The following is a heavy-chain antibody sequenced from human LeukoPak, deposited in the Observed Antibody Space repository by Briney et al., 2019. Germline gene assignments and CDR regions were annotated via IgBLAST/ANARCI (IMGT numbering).Heavy chain of an antibody. Sequence: GGSLRLSCAASGFTFSNYWMSWVRQAPGKGLEWVANIKQDGSEKYYVDSVKGRFTISRDNAKNSLYLQMNSLRAEDTAVYYCARHHLVGMPYSWGQGTLVTVSS. CDR1: GFTFSNYW. CDR2: IKQDGSEK. J-gene: IGHJ4*02. CDR3: ARHHLVGMPYS. V-gene: IGHV3-7*01. D-gene: IGHD1-26*01.